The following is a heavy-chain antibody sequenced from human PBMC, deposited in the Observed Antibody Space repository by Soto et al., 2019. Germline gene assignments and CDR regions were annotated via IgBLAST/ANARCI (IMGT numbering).Heavy chain of an antibody. V-gene: IGHV4-34*01. Sequence: PSETLSLTCAVYGGSFSAYYWSWIRQPPGKGLEWIGEINHRGTTNYNPSLKSRVTISVDTSKNQISLKLDSVTAADTAIYYCARYCRDNSCYGGAFDYWGQGTLVTVSS. D-gene: IGHD2-2*01. CDR1: GGSFSAYY. CDR2: INHRGTT. J-gene: IGHJ4*02. CDR3: ARYCRDNSCYGGAFDY.